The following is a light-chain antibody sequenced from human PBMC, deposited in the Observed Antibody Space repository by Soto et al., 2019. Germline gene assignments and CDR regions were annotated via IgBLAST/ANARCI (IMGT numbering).Light chain of an antibody. CDR2: KAS. V-gene: IGKV1-5*03. Sequence: DIQMTQSPSTLSASVGDRVTITCRASQSISSWLAWYQQKPGKAPKLLIYKASSLESGVPSRFSGSGSGTEFTLTISSLQPDDFAVYYCQQYGSSPRTFGQATKVDSK. CDR1: QSISSW. J-gene: IGKJ1*01. CDR3: QQYGSSPRT.